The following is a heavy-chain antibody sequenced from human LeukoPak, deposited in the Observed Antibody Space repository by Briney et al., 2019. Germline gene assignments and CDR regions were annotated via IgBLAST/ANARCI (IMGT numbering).Heavy chain of an antibody. CDR1: GGTFSSYA. CDR2: ISAYNGNT. Sequence: VASVKVSCKASGGTFSSYAISWVRQAPGQGLEWMGWISAYNGNTNYAQKLQGRVTMTTDTSTSTAYMELRSLRSDDTAVYYCARDSDYYDSSGHGEYWGQGTLVTVSS. CDR3: ARDSDYYDSSGHGEY. V-gene: IGHV1-18*01. J-gene: IGHJ4*02. D-gene: IGHD3-22*01.